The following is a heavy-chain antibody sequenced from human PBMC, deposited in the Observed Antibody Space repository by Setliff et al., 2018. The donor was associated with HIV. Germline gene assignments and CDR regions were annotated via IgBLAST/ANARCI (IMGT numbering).Heavy chain of an antibody. CDR3: ARDRRDDYVWGSYRQFDY. CDR1: GDTFSSYT. V-gene: IGHV1-69*13. Sequence: SVKVSCKASGDTFSSYTISWVRQAPGQGLEWMGGLIPIFDTANYAQKFKGRVTITADESTSTVYMELSSLRTEDTAVYYCARDRRDDYVWGSYRQFDYWGQGTLVTVSS. J-gene: IGHJ4*02. D-gene: IGHD3-16*02. CDR2: LIPIFDTA.